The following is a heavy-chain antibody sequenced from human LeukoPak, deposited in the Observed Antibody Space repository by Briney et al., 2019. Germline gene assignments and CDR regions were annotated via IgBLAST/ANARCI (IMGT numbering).Heavy chain of an antibody. CDR2: ISGSGPTT. J-gene: IGHJ6*04. Sequence: GGSLRLSCAASGFTFNNYAMSWVRQAPGKGLEWVSVISGSGPTTYYADSVKGRFTISRDNSKNTLFLLMNGLRAEDTAVYYCARGPHYYGSGSGVDVWGKGTTVTVSS. CDR1: GFTFNNYA. CDR3: ARGPHYYGSGSGVDV. V-gene: IGHV3-23*01. D-gene: IGHD3-10*01.